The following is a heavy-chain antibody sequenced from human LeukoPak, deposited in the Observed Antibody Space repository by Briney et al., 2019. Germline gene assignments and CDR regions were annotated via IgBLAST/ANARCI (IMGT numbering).Heavy chain of an antibody. J-gene: IGHJ6*02. CDR3: AKAYRTSSTYLDV. V-gene: IGHV3-23*01. D-gene: IGHD2-2*01. Sequence: GRSLRLSCAASGFTFSIYAMSWVRQAPGKGLEWVSGISGAATGTYYADSVKGRFTISRDNSKNTLYLQMDSLRAEDTAVYYCAKAYRTSSTYLDVWGQGTTVTVSS. CDR1: GFTFSIYA. CDR2: ISGAATGT.